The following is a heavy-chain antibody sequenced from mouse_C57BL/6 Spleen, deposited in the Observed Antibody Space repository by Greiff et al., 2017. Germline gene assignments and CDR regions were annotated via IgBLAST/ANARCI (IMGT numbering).Heavy chain of an antibody. CDR2: IHPNSGST. V-gene: IGHV1-64*01. CDR1: GYTFTSYW. CDR3: ARTKKGSYDGYFDY. J-gene: IGHJ2*01. Sequence: VQLQQPGAELVKPGASVKLSRKASGYTFTSYWMHWVKQRPGQGLEWIGMIHPNSGSTNYNEKFKSKATLTVDKSSSTAYMQLSSLTSEDSAVYYCARTKKGSYDGYFDYWGQGTTLTVSS. D-gene: IGHD2-3*01.